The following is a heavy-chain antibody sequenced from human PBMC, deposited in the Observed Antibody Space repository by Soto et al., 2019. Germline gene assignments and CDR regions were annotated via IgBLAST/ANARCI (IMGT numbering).Heavy chain of an antibody. CDR3: ARVFSDSSSFFDP. V-gene: IGHV4-31*03. CDR1: GRSISSGGYY. J-gene: IGHJ5*02. D-gene: IGHD6-13*01. Sequence: QVQLQESGPGLVKPSQTLSLTCTVSGRSISSGGYYWSWIRQHPGKGLEWIGYIYYSGSTYYNPSLKSRVTISVDTSKNPFSLKLSSVTAADTAVYYCARVFSDSSSFFDPWGQGTLVTVSS. CDR2: IYYSGST.